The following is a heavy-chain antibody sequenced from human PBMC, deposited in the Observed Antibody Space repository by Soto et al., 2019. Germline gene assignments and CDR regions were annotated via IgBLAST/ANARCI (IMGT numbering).Heavy chain of an antibody. CDR3: ARGPGYYFDY. Sequence: EVQLVESGGDLVQPGGSLRLSCAASGFPFSRYAMHWVRQAPGKGLEYVSAISSNGGSTYYANSVKGRFTISRDNSKNTLYLQMGSLRAEDMAVYYCARGPGYYFDYWGQGTLVTVSS. CDR1: GFPFSRYA. CDR2: ISSNGGST. V-gene: IGHV3-64*01. J-gene: IGHJ4*02.